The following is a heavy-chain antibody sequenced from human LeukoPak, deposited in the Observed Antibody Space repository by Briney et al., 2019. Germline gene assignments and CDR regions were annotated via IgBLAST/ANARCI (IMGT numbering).Heavy chain of an antibody. CDR2: LYHTGST. Sequence: PSETLSLTCSVSDYSISSGFDWGWIRQPPGKGLEWIGTLYHTGSTSYNPSLKSRVTISVDTSKNQFSLKLSSVTAADTAVYYCARDDPKGVTIFDYWGQGTLVTVSS. CDR3: ARDDPKGVTIFDY. CDR1: DYSISSGFD. V-gene: IGHV4-38-2*02. D-gene: IGHD2-21*02. J-gene: IGHJ4*02.